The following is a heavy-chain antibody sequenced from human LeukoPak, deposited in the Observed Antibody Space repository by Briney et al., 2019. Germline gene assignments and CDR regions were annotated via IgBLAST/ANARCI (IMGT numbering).Heavy chain of an antibody. D-gene: IGHD3-22*01. CDR1: GGSFSGYY. Sequence: SETLSLTCAVYGGSFSGYYWSWIRQPPGKGLEWIGEINHSGSTNYNPSLKSRVTISVDTSKNQFSLKLSSVTAADTAVYYCARVKSDYYDSSGYYYGYMDVWGKGTTVTISS. CDR2: INHSGST. J-gene: IGHJ6*03. CDR3: ARVKSDYYDSSGYYYGYMDV. V-gene: IGHV4-34*01.